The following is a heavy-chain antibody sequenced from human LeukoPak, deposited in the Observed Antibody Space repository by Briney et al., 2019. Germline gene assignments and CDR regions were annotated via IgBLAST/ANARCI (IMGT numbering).Heavy chain of an antibody. J-gene: IGHJ4*02. CDR1: GFTFSSYW. V-gene: IGHV3-7*01. Sequence: GGSLRLSCAASGFTFSSYWMSWVRQAPGKGLEWVANINQDGSEKYYVDSVKGRFIISRDNAKKSLYLQMNSLRAEDTAVYYCARDGSPFDSWGQGTLVTVSS. CDR2: INQDGSEK. CDR3: ARDGSPFDS. D-gene: IGHD6-25*01.